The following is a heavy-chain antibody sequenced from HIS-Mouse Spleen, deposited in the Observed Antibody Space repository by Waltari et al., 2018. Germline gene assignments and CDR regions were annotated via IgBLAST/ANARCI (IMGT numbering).Heavy chain of an antibody. D-gene: IGHD4-4*01. V-gene: IGHV1-8*01. Sequence: QVQLVLSGAEVKKPWAAVTVSGQAAGYTFTSYDINALRQATGQGLEWMGWMNPNSGNTGYAQKFQGRVTMTRNTSLSTAYMELSSLRSEDTAVYYCARGHDYSNYFDYWGQGTLVTVSS. CDR2: MNPNSGNT. CDR1: GYTFTSYD. J-gene: IGHJ4*02. CDR3: ARGHDYSNYFDY.